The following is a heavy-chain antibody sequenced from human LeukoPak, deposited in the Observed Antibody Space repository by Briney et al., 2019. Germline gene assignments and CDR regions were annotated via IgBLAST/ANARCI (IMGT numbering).Heavy chain of an antibody. CDR2: ISSSSSYI. J-gene: IGHJ3*02. Sequence: GGSLRLSCAASGFTLSSYSMNWVRQAPGKGLEWVSSISSSSSYIYYADSVKGRFTISRDNAKNSLYLQMNSLRAEDTAVYYCARQWFSTIFGVVTTHDAFDIWGQGTMVTVSS. CDR3: ARQWFSTIFGVVTTHDAFDI. D-gene: IGHD3-3*01. V-gene: IGHV3-21*01. CDR1: GFTLSSYS.